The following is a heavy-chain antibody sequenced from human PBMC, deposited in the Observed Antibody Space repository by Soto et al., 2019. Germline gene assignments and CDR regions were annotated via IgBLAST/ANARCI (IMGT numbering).Heavy chain of an antibody. CDR3: ARGYYDSSGYYFTAEYFQH. D-gene: IGHD3-22*01. CDR2: ISAYNGNT. Sequence: GASVKVSCKASGYTFTSYGISWVRQASGQGLEWMGWISAYNGNTNYAQKLQGRVTMTTDTSTSTAYMELRSLRSDDTAVYYYARGYYDSSGYYFTAEYFQHWGQGTLVTVSS. V-gene: IGHV1-18*01. J-gene: IGHJ1*01. CDR1: GYTFTSYG.